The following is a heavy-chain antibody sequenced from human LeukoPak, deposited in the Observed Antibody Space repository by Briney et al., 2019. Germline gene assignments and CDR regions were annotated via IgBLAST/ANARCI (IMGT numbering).Heavy chain of an antibody. CDR3: AREVSYYDSSGYSD. D-gene: IGHD3-22*01. J-gene: IGHJ4*02. CDR2: ISAYNGNT. CDR1: GYTFTSYG. Sequence: ASVKVSCKASGYTFTSYGISWVRQAPGQGLEWMGWISAYNGNTNYAQKLQGRVTMTTDTSTSTAYMELRSLRSDDTAVYYCAREVSYYDSSGYSDWGQGTLVTVSS. V-gene: IGHV1-18*01.